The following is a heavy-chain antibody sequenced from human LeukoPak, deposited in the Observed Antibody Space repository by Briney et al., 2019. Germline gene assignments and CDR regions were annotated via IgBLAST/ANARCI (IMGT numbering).Heavy chain of an antibody. CDR1: GFTFRSYS. Sequence: GGSLRLSCAASGFTFRSYSMNWVRQAPGKGLEWVSSISSSSSYIYYADSVKGRFTISRDNAKNSLYLQMNSLRAEDTAVYYCARDSYCSGGSCYSPEGGYWGQGTLVTVSS. CDR2: ISSSSSYI. D-gene: IGHD2-15*01. J-gene: IGHJ4*02. CDR3: ARDSYCSGGSCYSPEGGY. V-gene: IGHV3-21*01.